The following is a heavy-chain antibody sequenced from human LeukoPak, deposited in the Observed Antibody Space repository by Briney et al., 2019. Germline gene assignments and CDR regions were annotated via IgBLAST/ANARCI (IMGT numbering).Heavy chain of an antibody. CDR3: ARDGLTSFGVPLSYYGMDV. D-gene: IGHD3-3*01. V-gene: IGHV1-18*01. CDR1: GYTFTSYG. CDR2: ISAYNGNT. Sequence: ASVKVSCKASGYTFTSYGISWVRQAPGQGLEWMGWISAYNGNTNYAQKLQGRVTMTTDTSTSTAYMELRSLRSDDTAVYYCARDGLTSFGVPLSYYGMDVWGQGTTVTVCS. J-gene: IGHJ6*02.